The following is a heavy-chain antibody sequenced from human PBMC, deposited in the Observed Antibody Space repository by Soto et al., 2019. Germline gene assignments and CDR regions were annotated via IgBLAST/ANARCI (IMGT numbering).Heavy chain of an antibody. CDR2: ISGSGGGI. V-gene: IGHV3-23*01. Sequence: EVQLLESGGGLVQPGGSLRLSCAASGFTFSTCAMSWVRQAPGKGLEWVSSISGSGGGIYYADSVKGRFTISGDNSKSSLYGQMTVLRAEDTDIYDGAKAPIGYYSHHDYWGQGALLGVSS. CDR3: AKAPIGYYSHHDY. J-gene: IGHJ4*02. D-gene: IGHD3-3*01. CDR1: GFTFSTCA.